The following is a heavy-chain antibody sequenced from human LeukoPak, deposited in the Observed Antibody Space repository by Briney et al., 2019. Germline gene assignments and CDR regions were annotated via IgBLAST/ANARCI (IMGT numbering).Heavy chain of an antibody. CDR2: INHSGST. J-gene: IGHJ5*02. D-gene: IGHD3-10*01. Sequence: KPSETLSLTCAVYGGSFSGYYWSWIRQPPGKGLEWIGEINHSGSTNYNPSLKSRVTISVDTSKNQFSLKLSSVTAADTAVYYCARGILAAVWFGERANWFDPWGQGTLVTVSS. CDR1: GGSFSGYY. CDR3: ARGILAAVWFGERANWFDP. V-gene: IGHV4-34*01.